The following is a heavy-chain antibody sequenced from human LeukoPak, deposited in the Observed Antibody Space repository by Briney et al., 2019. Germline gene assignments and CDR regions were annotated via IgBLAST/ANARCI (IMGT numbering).Heavy chain of an antibody. CDR3: ARLPVERITIFGVAPPKDY. Sequence: SETLSLTCTVSGGSISSGGYYWSWIRQHPGKGLEWIGYIYYSGSTYYNPSLKSRVTISVDTSKNQFPLRLSSVTAADTAVYYCARLPVERITIFGVAPPKDYWGQGTLVTVSS. V-gene: IGHV4-31*03. J-gene: IGHJ4*02. CDR2: IYYSGST. D-gene: IGHD3-3*01. CDR1: GGSISSGGYY.